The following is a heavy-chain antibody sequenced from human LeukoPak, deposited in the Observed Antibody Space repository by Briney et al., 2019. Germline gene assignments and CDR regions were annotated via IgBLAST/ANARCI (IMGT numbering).Heavy chain of an antibody. V-gene: IGHV1-18*01. J-gene: IGHJ5*02. CDR3: ARVSATVESFDP. CDR1: GYTFTSYG. CDR2: ISAYNGNT. Sequence: ASVKVSCKASGYTFTSYGISWVRQAPGQGLEWMGWISAYNGNTNYAQKLQGRVTMTTDTSTSTAYIELRSLRSDDTAVYYCARVSATVESFDPWGQGTLVTVSS. D-gene: IGHD4-11*01.